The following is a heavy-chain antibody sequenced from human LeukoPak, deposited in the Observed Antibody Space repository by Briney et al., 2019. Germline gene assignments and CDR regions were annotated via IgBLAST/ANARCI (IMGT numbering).Heavy chain of an antibody. J-gene: IGHJ4*02. Sequence: SVKVSCKASGGTFSSYATSWVRQAPGQGLEWMGGIIPIFGTANYAQKFQGRVTITADESTSTAYMELSSLRSEDTAVYYCASSRVVVVVPAAMSAFDYWGQGTLVTVSS. V-gene: IGHV1-69*13. CDR1: GGTFSSYA. CDR3: ASSRVVVVVPAAMSAFDY. CDR2: IIPIFGTA. D-gene: IGHD2-2*01.